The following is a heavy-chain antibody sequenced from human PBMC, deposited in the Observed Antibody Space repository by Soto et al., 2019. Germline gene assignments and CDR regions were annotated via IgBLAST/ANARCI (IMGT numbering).Heavy chain of an antibody. Sequence: ETLSLTCTGSGGSMSRYYWTWIRQPPGKGLEWIGNIHYTGSTNYNPSLKSRVTILLGTSTSQFSLKVSSVTAADTAVYYCARDLTISSTDGPLDPWGHGTLVTVSS. D-gene: IGHD1-1*01. CDR2: IHYTGST. CDR3: ARDLTISSTDGPLDP. J-gene: IGHJ5*02. V-gene: IGHV4-59*01. CDR1: GGSMSRYY.